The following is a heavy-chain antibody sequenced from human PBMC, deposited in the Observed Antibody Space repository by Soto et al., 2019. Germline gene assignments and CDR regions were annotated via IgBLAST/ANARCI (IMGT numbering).Heavy chain of an antibody. CDR2: ISSSSSYI. Sequence: PGGSLRLSCAASGFTFSSYSMNWVRQAPGKGLEWVSSISSSSSYIYYADSVKGRSTISRDNAKNSLYLQMNSLRAEDTAVYYCARVGYDFWSGKTPSAMDVWGQGTTVTVSS. CDR3: ARVGYDFWSGKTPSAMDV. V-gene: IGHV3-21*01. D-gene: IGHD3-3*01. J-gene: IGHJ6*02. CDR1: GFTFSSYS.